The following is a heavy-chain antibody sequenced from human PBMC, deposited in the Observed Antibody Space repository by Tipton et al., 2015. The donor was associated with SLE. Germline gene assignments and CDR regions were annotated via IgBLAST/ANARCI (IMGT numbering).Heavy chain of an antibody. CDR3: VKEADVVTRPPPPLDH. CDR2: INYSGTT. V-gene: IGHV4-59*11. CDR1: GDSINSHY. Sequence: LRLSCTVSGDSINSHYWSWIRQPPGKGLEWIGYINYSGTTNYNPPLKSRVTISIDTSKNQFSLKLRSVTAADTAVYYCVKEADVVTRPPPPLDHWGQGTLVTVSS. J-gene: IGHJ4*02. D-gene: IGHD2-21*02.